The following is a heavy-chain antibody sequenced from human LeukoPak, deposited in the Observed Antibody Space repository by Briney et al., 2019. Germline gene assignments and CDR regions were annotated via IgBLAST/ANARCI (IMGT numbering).Heavy chain of an antibody. Sequence: GGSLRLSCAASGFSFSSYSMHWVRQAPGKGLEWVAFILYDETNKYYADSVKGRFSISRDNSMDTLYLHMNSLRAEDTAVYYCARDDTKRRGYTYGLDYWGQGTLVTVSS. CDR1: GFSFSSYS. CDR3: ARDDTKRRGYTYGLDY. J-gene: IGHJ4*02. V-gene: IGHV3-30-3*01. D-gene: IGHD5-18*01. CDR2: ILYDETNK.